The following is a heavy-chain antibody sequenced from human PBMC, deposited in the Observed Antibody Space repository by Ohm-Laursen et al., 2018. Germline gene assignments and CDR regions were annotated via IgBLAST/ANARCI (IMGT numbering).Heavy chain of an antibody. Sequence: GSLRLSCTASGFTFSDYYMSWIRQAPGKGLEWISDISGSGSSIYFADSVKGRFTISRDNAKNSLYLQMNSLRAEDTAVYYCARGGQQQVEDYWGQGTLVTVSS. J-gene: IGHJ4*02. D-gene: IGHD6-13*01. V-gene: IGHV3-11*01. CDR2: ISGSGSSI. CDR3: ARGGQQQVEDY. CDR1: GFTFSDYY.